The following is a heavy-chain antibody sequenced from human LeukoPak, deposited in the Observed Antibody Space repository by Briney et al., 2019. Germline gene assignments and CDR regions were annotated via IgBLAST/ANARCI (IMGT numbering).Heavy chain of an antibody. CDR2: IYYSGST. CDR3: ARGVSGYSSGWYLGPYFDY. Sequence: PSETLSLTCTVSGGSISSGDYYWSWIRQPPGKGLEWIGYIYYSGSTYYNPSLKSRVTISVDTSKNQFSLKLSSVTAADTAVYYCARGVSGYSSGWYLGPYFDYWGQGTLVTVSS. J-gene: IGHJ4*02. V-gene: IGHV4-30-4*01. CDR1: GGSISSGDYY. D-gene: IGHD6-19*01.